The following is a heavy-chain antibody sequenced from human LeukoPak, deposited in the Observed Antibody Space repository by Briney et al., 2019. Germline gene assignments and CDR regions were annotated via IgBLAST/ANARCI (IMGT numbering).Heavy chain of an antibody. J-gene: IGHJ4*02. D-gene: IGHD5-12*01. CDR1: GGSFSGYY. CDR3: ATARSVSGYDLFDY. CDR2: INHSGST. Sequence: PSETLSLTCAVYGGSFSGYYWSWIRQPPGKGLEWIGEINHSGSTNYNPSLKSRVTISVDTSKNQFSLKVSSVTPGDRALYFCATARSVSGYDLFDYWGKGTLVTVSS. V-gene: IGHV4-34*01.